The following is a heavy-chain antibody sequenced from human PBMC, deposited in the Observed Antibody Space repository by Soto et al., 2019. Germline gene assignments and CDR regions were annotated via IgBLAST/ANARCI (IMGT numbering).Heavy chain of an antibody. CDR2: IYYSGST. CDR1: GGSISSYY. D-gene: IGHD6-13*01. J-gene: IGHJ5*02. Sequence: SETLSLTCTVSGGSISSYYWSWIRQPPGKGLEWIGYIYYSGSTNYNPSLKSRVTISVDTPKNQFSLKLSSVTAADTAVYYCARGIAAAGTLWDWFDPWGQGTLVTVSS. CDR3: ARGIAAAGTLWDWFDP. V-gene: IGHV4-59*01.